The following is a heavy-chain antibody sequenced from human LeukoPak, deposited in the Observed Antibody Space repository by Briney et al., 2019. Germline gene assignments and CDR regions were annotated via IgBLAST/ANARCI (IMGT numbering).Heavy chain of an antibody. CDR3: ARADRADDAFDI. CDR1: GFTFSTYW. J-gene: IGHJ3*02. V-gene: IGHV3-7*01. CDR2: IKPDGSEK. Sequence: GGSLRLSCAASGFTFSTYWMTWVRQTPGKGLEWVANIKPDGSEKYYVDSVKGRFTISRDNAKNSLYLQMNSLRAEDTAVYYCARADRADDAFDIWGQGTMVTVSS. D-gene: IGHD6-13*01.